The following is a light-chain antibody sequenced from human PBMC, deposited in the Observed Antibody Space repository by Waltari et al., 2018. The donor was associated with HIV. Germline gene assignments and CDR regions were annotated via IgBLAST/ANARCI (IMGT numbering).Light chain of an antibody. Sequence: QSALTQPASVSGSPGQSTTISCTGTSRYVGGYNYVSWYQQHPDKAPKLVIFEVNKRPSGVSKRFSGSKSGNTASLTISGLQAEDEADYYCSSYTSSRTLVFGGGTKLTVL. V-gene: IGLV2-14*01. CDR1: SRYVGGYNY. CDR2: EVN. CDR3: SSYTSSRTLV. J-gene: IGLJ3*02.